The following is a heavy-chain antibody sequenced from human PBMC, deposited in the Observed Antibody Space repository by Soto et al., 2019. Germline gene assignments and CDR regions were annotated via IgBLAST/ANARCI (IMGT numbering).Heavy chain of an antibody. Sequence: SETLSLTCTVSGGSISIYYWSWIRQPPGKGLEWIGYIYYSGSTNYNPSLKSRVTISVDTSKNKFSLKLSSVTAADTAVYYCARARAYYDILTGYVGWFDPWGQGTLITVSS. J-gene: IGHJ5*02. D-gene: IGHD3-9*01. CDR3: ARARAYYDILTGYVGWFDP. CDR1: GGSISIYY. V-gene: IGHV4-59*01. CDR2: IYYSGST.